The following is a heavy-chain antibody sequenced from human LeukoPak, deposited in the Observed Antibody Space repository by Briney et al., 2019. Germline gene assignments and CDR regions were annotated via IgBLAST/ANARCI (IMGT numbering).Heavy chain of an antibody. Sequence: ASVKVSCKASGYTFTGYYMHWVRQAPGQGLEWMGWINPNSGGTIYAQNFKGRVTITRDTSISTAYMELSRLRSDDTAVYYCARDEGYCSSASCSAELDYWGQGTLVTVSS. CDR1: GYTFTGYY. D-gene: IGHD2-2*01. CDR3: ARDEGYCSSASCSAELDY. CDR2: INPNSGGT. V-gene: IGHV1-2*02. J-gene: IGHJ4*02.